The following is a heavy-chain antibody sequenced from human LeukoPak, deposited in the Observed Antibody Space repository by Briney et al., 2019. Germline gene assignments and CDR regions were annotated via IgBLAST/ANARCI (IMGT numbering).Heavy chain of an antibody. J-gene: IGHJ5*02. CDR2: ISGSGGST. Sequence: GGSLRLSCAASGFTFSSYAMSWVRQAPGKGLEWVSAISGSGGSTYYADSVKGRFTISRDNSKNTLYLQMNSLRAEDTAVYYCAKDQGVSYYDFWSGYGFDPRGQGTLVTVSS. D-gene: IGHD3-3*01. V-gene: IGHV3-23*01. CDR1: GFTFSSYA. CDR3: AKDQGVSYYDFWSGYGFDP.